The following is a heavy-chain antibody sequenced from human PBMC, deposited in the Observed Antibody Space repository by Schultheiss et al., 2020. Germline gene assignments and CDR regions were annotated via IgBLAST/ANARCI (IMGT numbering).Heavy chain of an antibody. Sequence: GGSLRLSCAASGFTFSSYSMNWVRQAPGKGLEWVSSISSSSSYIYYADSVKGRFTISRDNAKNSLYLQMNSLRAEDTAVYYCARSTWFGELVSDYYGMDVWGQGTTVTGSS. D-gene: IGHD3-10*01. CDR3: ARSTWFGELVSDYYGMDV. CDR2: ISSSSSYI. J-gene: IGHJ6*02. CDR1: GFTFSSYS. V-gene: IGHV3-21*04.